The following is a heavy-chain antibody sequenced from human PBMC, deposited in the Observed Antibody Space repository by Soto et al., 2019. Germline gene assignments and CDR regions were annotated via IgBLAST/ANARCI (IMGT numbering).Heavy chain of an antibody. Sequence: QVQLVGSGGGVVQPGRSLRLSCAASGFTFSSYGMHWVRQAPGKGLEWVAVIWYDGSNKYYADSVKGRFTISRDNSKNTLYLQMNSLRAEDTAVYYCAREGLDIAAEDYWGQGTLVTVSS. CDR2: IWYDGSNK. D-gene: IGHD6-13*01. V-gene: IGHV3-33*01. J-gene: IGHJ4*02. CDR3: AREGLDIAAEDY. CDR1: GFTFSSYG.